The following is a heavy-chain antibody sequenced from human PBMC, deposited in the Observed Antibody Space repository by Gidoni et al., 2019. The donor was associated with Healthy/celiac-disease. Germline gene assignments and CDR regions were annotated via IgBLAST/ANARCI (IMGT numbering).Heavy chain of an antibody. J-gene: IGHJ4*02. Sequence: EVQLVQSGAEVNKPGASLQISCTGSGYSFTSYWLGWVRQMPGKGLEGMGIIYPGDSDTRYSPSFQGQVTISADKSISTAYLQWSSLKASDTAMYYCARSTFYSNYVHYFDYWGQGTLVTVSS. V-gene: IGHV5-51*01. CDR1: GYSFTSYW. D-gene: IGHD4-4*01. CDR2: IYPGDSDT. CDR3: ARSTFYSNYVHYFDY.